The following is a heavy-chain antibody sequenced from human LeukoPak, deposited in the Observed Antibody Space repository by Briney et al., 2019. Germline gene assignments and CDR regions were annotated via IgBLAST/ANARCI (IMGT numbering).Heavy chain of an antibody. J-gene: IGHJ5*02. D-gene: IGHD2-21*01. Sequence: SETLSLTCTVSGGSISSSSYYWGWIRQPPGKGLEWIGSIYYSGSTYYNLSLKSRVTISVDTSKNQFSLKLSSVTAADTAVYYCAREIGVWFDPWGQGTLVTVSS. CDR3: AREIGVWFDP. CDR1: GGSISSSSYY. CDR2: IYYSGST. V-gene: IGHV4-39*07.